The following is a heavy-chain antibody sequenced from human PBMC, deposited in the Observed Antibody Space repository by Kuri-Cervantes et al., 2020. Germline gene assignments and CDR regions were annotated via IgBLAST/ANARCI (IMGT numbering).Heavy chain of an antibody. CDR3: ASLSSKMATTGGY. CDR1: GFTFDDYT. V-gene: IGHV3-48*02. D-gene: IGHD5-24*01. J-gene: IGHJ4*02. Sequence: GESLKISCAASGFTFDDYTMHWVRQAPGKGLEWVSYISSSSSTIYYADSVKGRFTISRDNAKNSLYLQMNSLRDEDTAVYYCASLSSKMATTGGYWGQGTLVTVSS. CDR2: ISSSSSTI.